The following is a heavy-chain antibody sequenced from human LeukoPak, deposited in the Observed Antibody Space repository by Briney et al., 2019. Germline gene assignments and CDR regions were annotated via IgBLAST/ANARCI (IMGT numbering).Heavy chain of an antibody. V-gene: IGHV3-48*03. CDR1: GFTFSSHD. J-gene: IGHJ4*02. Sequence: QSGGSLRLSCTDSGFTFSSHDMNWVRQAPGKGLEWVSYISSCAYTTRYADSVKGRFTISRDNAKNSLYLQMNSLRAEDTAVYYCAREGSSYAPSEPFYFDYWGQGTLVTVSS. CDR3: AREGSSYAPSEPFYFDY. D-gene: IGHD3-10*01. CDR2: ISSCAYTT.